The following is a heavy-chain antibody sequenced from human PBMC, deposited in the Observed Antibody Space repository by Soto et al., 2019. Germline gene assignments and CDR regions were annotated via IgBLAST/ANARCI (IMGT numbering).Heavy chain of an antibody. Sequence: SQTLSLTCAISGDSVSSNSAAWNWIRQSPSRGLEWLGRTYYRSKWYNDYAVSVKSRITIHPDTSKNQFSLQLNSVTPEDTAVYYCARGGSSGWLGAGTPPYTWFDPWGQGTLVTVSS. CDR2: TYYRSKWYN. J-gene: IGHJ5*02. V-gene: IGHV6-1*01. CDR1: GDSVSSNSAA. D-gene: IGHD6-19*01. CDR3: ARGGSSGWLGAGTPPYTWFDP.